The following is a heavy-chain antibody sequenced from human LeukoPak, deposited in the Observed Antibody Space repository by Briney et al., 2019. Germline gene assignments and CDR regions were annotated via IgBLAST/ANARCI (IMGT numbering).Heavy chain of an antibody. CDR1: GFTFSSYW. D-gene: IGHD3-16*01. Sequence: GGSLRLSCAASGFTFSSYWMSWVRQAPGRGPEWVANIKEDGSEKYYVDSVKGRFTISRDNAKNSLYLQMNSLRVEDTVVYYCAKEAREGFGFDYWGQGTLVTVSS. J-gene: IGHJ4*02. CDR3: AKEAREGFGFDY. V-gene: IGHV3-7*01. CDR2: IKEDGSEK.